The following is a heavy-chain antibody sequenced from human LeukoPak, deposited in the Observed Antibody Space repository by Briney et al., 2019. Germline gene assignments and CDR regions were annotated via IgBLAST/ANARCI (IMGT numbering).Heavy chain of an antibody. CDR2: IHPTGST. J-gene: IGHJ1*01. CDR3: ARAHSGLYLDA. D-gene: IGHD6-19*01. V-gene: IGHV4-4*07. Sequence: SETLSLTCTVSGGSPGTFYWSWIRQSAGKGLEYIGRIHPTGSTNYKPSLKSRVTMSIDTSKNQFSLTLQFVTAADTALYFCARAHSGLYLDAWGQGTLVTVSS. CDR1: GGSPGTFY.